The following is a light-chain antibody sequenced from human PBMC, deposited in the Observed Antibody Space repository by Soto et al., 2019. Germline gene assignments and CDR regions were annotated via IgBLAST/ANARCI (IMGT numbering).Light chain of an antibody. CDR3: QQSDSIPLT. CDR1: QSISGF. Sequence: DIQMTQSPSSLSASVGDRVTITCRASQSISGFLNWYQQKPGQAPRVLIYAASSLQRGVPSRFSGSGSGTYFTLTITGLQREDFATYYCQQSDSIPLTFGGGTKVEIK. V-gene: IGKV1-39*01. CDR2: AAS. J-gene: IGKJ4*01.